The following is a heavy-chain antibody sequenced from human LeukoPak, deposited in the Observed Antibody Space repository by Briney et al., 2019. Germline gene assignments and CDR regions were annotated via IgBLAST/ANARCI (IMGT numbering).Heavy chain of an antibody. CDR1: GGIFSSYA. CDR2: IIPIFGTA. J-gene: IGHJ5*02. D-gene: IGHD2-15*01. Sequence: GASVKVSCKASGGIFSSYAISWVRQAPGQGLEWMGGIIPIFGTANYAQKFQGRVTITADESTSTAYMELSSLRSEDTAVYYCARVGGGIENWFDPWGQGTLVTVSS. V-gene: IGHV1-69*13. CDR3: ARVGGGIENWFDP.